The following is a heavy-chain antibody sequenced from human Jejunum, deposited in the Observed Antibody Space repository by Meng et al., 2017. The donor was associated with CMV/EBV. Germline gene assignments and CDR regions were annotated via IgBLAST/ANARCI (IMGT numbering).Heavy chain of an antibody. J-gene: IGHJ4*02. CDR3: AKDLSGHEGLFDS. Sequence: CKTSGGSFASYAISWVRQAPGQRLEWMGRIVPLVAVTNYAPRFQGRVTITADMSTTTSFMELSSLSTEDTAVYYCAKDLSGHEGLFDSWGQGTLVTVSS. D-gene: IGHD5-12*01. V-gene: IGHV1-69*04. CDR1: GGSFASYA. CDR2: IVPLVAVT.